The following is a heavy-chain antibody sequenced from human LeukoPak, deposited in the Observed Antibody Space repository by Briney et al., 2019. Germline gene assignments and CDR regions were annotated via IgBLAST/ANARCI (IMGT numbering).Heavy chain of an antibody. CDR2: ISYDGSNK. CDR3: ARVADPDFDY. Sequence: PGRSLRLSCAASGFTFSSYAMHWVRQAPGKGLEWVSVISYDGSNKYYADSVKGRFTISRDNSKNTLYLQMNSLRAEDTAVYYCARVADPDFDYWGQGTLVTVSS. V-gene: IGHV3-30-3*01. J-gene: IGHJ4*02. CDR1: GFTFSSYA.